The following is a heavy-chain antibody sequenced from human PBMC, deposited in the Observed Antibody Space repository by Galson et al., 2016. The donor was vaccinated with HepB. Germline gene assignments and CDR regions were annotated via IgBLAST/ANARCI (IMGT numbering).Heavy chain of an antibody. J-gene: IGHJ3*01. V-gene: IGHV1-69*01. CDR3: ASAYYIQWSHSFDL. CDR1: GGTFDSYG. CDR2: IIPRLGTP. Sequence: SCKASGGTFDSYGFHWVRQAPGQGLEWMGGIIPRLGTPHYAQKFQGKITITADESTSTAFMELSSLRSEDTALYFCASAYYIQWSHSFDLWGQGTMVTVSS. D-gene: IGHD1-26*01.